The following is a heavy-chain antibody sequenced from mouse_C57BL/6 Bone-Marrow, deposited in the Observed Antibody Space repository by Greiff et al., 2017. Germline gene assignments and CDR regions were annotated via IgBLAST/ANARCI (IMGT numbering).Heavy chain of an antibody. Sequence: EVKVVESGGGLVQPKGSLKLSCAASGFSFNTYAMNWVRQAPGKGLEWVARIRSKSNNYATYYADSVKDRFTISRDDSESMLYLQMNNLKTEDTAMYYCVRAYYSNYVWFAYWGQGTLVTVSA. V-gene: IGHV10-1*01. J-gene: IGHJ3*01. D-gene: IGHD2-5*01. CDR3: VRAYYSNYVWFAY. CDR1: GFSFNTYA. CDR2: IRSKSNNYAT.